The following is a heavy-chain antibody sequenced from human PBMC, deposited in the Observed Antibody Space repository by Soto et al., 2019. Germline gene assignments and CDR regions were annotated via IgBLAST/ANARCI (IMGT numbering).Heavy chain of an antibody. J-gene: IGHJ2*01. Sequence: EVQLLESGGGLVQPGGSLRLSCAASGFTFSSFAMNWVRQAPGKGLEWVSGVSGGGDDTFYADSVKGRFTISRVQSKNTLYLQMNSLRAEHTAVYYCVRKVVRTTTSRAAWYLDVWGRGTLVTVSS. CDR3: VRKVVRTTTSRAAWYLDV. CDR1: GFTFSSFA. V-gene: IGHV3-23*01. CDR2: VSGGGDDT. D-gene: IGHD1-1*01.